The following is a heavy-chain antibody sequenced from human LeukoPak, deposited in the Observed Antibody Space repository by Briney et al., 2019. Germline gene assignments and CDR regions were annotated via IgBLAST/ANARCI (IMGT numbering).Heavy chain of an antibody. D-gene: IGHD3-3*01. CDR3: ARRRRGSGFDY. V-gene: IGHV4-39*01. CDR2: IYYSGST. CDR1: GGSISSSSYY. J-gene: IGHJ4*02. Sequence: KPSETLSLTCTVSGGSISSSSYYWGWIRQPPGKGQEWIGSIYYSGSTYYNASLKSRVTISVDTSKNQFSLKLSSVTAADTAVYYCARRRRGSGFDYWGQGTLVTVSS.